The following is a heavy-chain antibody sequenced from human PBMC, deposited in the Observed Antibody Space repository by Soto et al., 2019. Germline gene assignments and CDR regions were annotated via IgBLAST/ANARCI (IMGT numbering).Heavy chain of an antibody. CDR1: GNIFTGYG. V-gene: IGHV3-33*01. J-gene: IGHJ1*01. CDR3: ARDLHHPRPAG. D-gene: IGHD6-6*01. Sequence: PGGSLRLSCAASGNIFTGYGMHWVRQPPGKGLEWVAIIRHDGSNIFYADSVRGRFTISRDNSKNTLYLQMNSLRVEDTAVYYCARDLHHPRPAGWGPGILVTVSS. CDR2: IRHDGSNI.